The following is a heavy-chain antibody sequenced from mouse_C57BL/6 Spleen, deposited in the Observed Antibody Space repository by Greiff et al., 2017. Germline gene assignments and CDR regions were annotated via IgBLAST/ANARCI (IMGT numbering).Heavy chain of an antibody. V-gene: IGHV1-54*01. D-gene: IGHD4-1*02. Sequence: VQLQQSGAELVRPGTSVKVSCKASGYAFTNYLIEWVKQRPGQGLEWIGVINPGSGGTNYNEKFKGKATLTADKSSSTAYMQLSSLTSEDSAVYFCAKGQLGDYYAMDYWGQGTSVTVSS. CDR1: GYAFTNYL. CDR3: AKGQLGDYYAMDY. J-gene: IGHJ4*01. CDR2: INPGSGGT.